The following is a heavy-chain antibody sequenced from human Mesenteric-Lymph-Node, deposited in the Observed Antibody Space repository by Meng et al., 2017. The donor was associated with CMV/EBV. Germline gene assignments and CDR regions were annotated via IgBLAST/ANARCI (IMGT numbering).Heavy chain of an antibody. D-gene: IGHD3-10*01. CDR2: IYYSGSS. CDR3: ARGPNYGSGSLFDY. CDR1: GGSVSSGSYY. Sequence: SGGSVSSGSYYWSWIRQPPGKGLEWIGYIYYSGSSNYNPSLKSRVTISVDMSKNQFSLKLSSVTAADTAVYYCARGPNYGSGSLFDYWGQGTLVTVSS. V-gene: IGHV4-61*01. J-gene: IGHJ4*02.